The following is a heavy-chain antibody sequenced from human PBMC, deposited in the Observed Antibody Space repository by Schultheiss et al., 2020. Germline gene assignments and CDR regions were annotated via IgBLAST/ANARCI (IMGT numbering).Heavy chain of an antibody. CDR3: ARASVGDRVPIAY. CDR2: ISSSSSYI. V-gene: IGHV3-21*03. D-gene: IGHD3-16*01. J-gene: IGHJ4*02. Sequence: GGSLRLSCAASGFTFSSYSMNWVRQAPGKGLEWVSSISSSSSYIYYADSVKGRFTISRDNAKNSLYLQMNSLRAEDTAVYYCARASVGDRVPIAYWGQGTLVTVSS. CDR1: GFTFSSYS.